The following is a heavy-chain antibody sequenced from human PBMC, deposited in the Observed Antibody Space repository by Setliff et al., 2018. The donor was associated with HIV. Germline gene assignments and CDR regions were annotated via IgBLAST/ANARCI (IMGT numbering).Heavy chain of an antibody. V-gene: IGHV1-69*05. Sequence: SVKVSCKTSGGTFSSYGISWVRQAPGQGLEWMGGIIPMFGTGFYAQKFQGRVTITTDESRSTAYVELSSLSSEDTAVFYCARVGHSSSYHYYGMDVWGQGTTVTVSS. J-gene: IGHJ6*02. D-gene: IGHD6-13*01. CDR3: ARVGHSSSYHYYGMDV. CDR2: IIPMFGTG. CDR1: GGTFSSYG.